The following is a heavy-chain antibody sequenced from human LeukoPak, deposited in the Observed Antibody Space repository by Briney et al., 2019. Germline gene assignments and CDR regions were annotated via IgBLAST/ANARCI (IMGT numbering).Heavy chain of an antibody. CDR1: GGSFSGYY. Sequence: SETLSLTCGVSGGSFSGYYWSWTRQSPGKGLEWIGEINHIGTINYNPSLKSRLSLSVDTSKSQFSLRLSSVTAADTAVFYCARGREAYDYGSGTYYTSYYYYMDVWDKGTTVAVSS. V-gene: IGHV4-34*01. J-gene: IGHJ6*03. D-gene: IGHD3-10*01. CDR2: INHIGTI. CDR3: ARGREAYDYGSGTYYTSYYYYMDV.